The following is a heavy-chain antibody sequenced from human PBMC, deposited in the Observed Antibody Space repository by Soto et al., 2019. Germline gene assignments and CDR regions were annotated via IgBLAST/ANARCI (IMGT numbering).Heavy chain of an antibody. Sequence: PGESLKISCKGSGYTFSNYWIAWVRQRPGRGLEWMGIIFPADSDFRYSPSLQGQVTISVDKYRSSAYLRWSSLQASDTAIYFYARTIRLGELFDSWGQGTLVTLSS. CDR3: ARTIRLGELFDS. J-gene: IGHJ4*02. D-gene: IGHD3-16*01. V-gene: IGHV5-51*01. CDR1: GYTFSNYW. CDR2: IFPADSDF.